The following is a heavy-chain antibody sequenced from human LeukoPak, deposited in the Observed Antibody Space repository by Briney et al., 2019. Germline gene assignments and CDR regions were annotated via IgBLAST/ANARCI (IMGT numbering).Heavy chain of an antibody. V-gene: IGHV3-53*01. Sequence: TGGSLRLSCAASGFTVSINYMSWVRQAPWKGLEWVSLIYSGGDTYYADSVKGRFTISRDSSKDTLHLQMNSLRADDTAVYYCAGQRIAVAGFYFAYWGQGTLVTVSS. CDR2: IYSGGDT. CDR1: GFTVSINY. J-gene: IGHJ4*02. CDR3: AGQRIAVAGFYFAY. D-gene: IGHD6-19*01.